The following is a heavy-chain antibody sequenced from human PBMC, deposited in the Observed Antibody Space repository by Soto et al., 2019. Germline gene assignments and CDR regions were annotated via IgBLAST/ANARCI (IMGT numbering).Heavy chain of an antibody. CDR3: AKGILVKPPGTRTFDI. D-gene: IGHD6-13*01. J-gene: IGHJ3*02. CDR1: GCTFINYA. CDR2: IGGGDGST. V-gene: IGHV3-23*01. Sequence: EVQLLESGGGLVQPGGSLRLSCAASGCTFINYAMSWVRQAPGKGLEWVSTIGGGDGSTYYADSVKGRFTISRDNSNSALYLQMNSLRVGDTAIYYCAKGILVKPPGTRTFDIWGQGTMVIVSS.